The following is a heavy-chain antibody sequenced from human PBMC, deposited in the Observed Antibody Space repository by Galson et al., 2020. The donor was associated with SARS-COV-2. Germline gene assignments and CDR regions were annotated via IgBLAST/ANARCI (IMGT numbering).Heavy chain of an antibody. CDR1: GFTIINYN. V-gene: IGHV3-48*02. CDR3: ARGFSSSWPYFFDS. CDR2: INTRSNTI. D-gene: IGHD6-13*01. J-gene: IGHJ4*02. Sequence: GGSLRLSCVASGFTIINYNMHWVRQAPGAGLEWISYINTRSNTIYYADSVKGRFTVSRDNVKNSLYLQMDGLRYEDAAVYYCARGFSSSWPYFFDSWGQGSLVTVSS.